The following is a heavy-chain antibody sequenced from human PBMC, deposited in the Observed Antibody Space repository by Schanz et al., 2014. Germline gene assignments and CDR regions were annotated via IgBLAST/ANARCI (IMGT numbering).Heavy chain of an antibody. Sequence: QVQLQESGPGLVKPSQTLSLTCTVSGGSVSSGGDYWSWIRQHPGKGLEWIGFISYSGSTYYNPSLKSRVTISVETSKNQFTLSLSAATAADTAVYYCARDRGHGDLPGDIWGQGTMVTVSS. CDR3: ARDRGHGDLPGDI. CDR2: ISYSGST. V-gene: IGHV4-31*03. D-gene: IGHD4-17*01. CDR1: GGSVSSGGDY. J-gene: IGHJ3*02.